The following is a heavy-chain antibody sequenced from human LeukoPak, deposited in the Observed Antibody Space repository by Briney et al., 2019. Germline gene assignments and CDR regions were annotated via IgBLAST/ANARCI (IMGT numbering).Heavy chain of an antibody. Sequence: QSGGSLRLSCAASGFTFSSYSMNWVCQAPGKGMKWISYISSSSSTIYYTDSVKGRFTISRDNAKNSLYLQMNSLRDEDTALYYCARVPYSTGAFDYWGQGTLVTVSS. CDR1: GFTFSSYS. CDR2: ISSSSSTI. J-gene: IGHJ4*02. D-gene: IGHD6-19*01. V-gene: IGHV3-48*02. CDR3: ARVPYSTGAFDY.